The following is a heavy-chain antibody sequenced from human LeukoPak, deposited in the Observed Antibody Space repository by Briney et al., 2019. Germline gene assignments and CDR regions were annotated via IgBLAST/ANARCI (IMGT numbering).Heavy chain of an antibody. D-gene: IGHD2-2*01. V-gene: IGHV3-23*01. CDR2: ISGSGGST. CDR1: GFTFSSYA. Sequence: AGGSLRLSCAASGFTFSSYAMSWVRQAPGKGLEGVSAISGSGGSTYYADSVKGRFTISRDNSKNTLYLQMNSLRAEDTAVYYCAKNKVPAAFFDYWGQGTLVTVSS. CDR3: AKNKVPAAFFDY. J-gene: IGHJ4*02.